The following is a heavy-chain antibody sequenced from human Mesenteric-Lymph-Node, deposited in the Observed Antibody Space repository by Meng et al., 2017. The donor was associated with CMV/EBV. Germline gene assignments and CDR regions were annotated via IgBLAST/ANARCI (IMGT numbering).Heavy chain of an antibody. Sequence: VQLQQWGAGLLKPSETLSSTCAVYGGSFGGYYWSWIRQPPGKGLEWIGEINHSGSTNYNPSLKSRVTISVDTSKNQFSLKLSSVTAADTAVYYCARHQRWLKSEGGFNYWGQGTLVTVSS. CDR1: GGSFGGYY. D-gene: IGHD4-23*01. CDR2: INHSGST. V-gene: IGHV4-34*01. CDR3: ARHQRWLKSEGGFNY. J-gene: IGHJ4*02.